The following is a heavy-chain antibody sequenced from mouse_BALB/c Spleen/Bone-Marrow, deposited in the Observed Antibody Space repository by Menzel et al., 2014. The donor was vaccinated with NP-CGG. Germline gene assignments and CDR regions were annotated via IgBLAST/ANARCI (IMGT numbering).Heavy chain of an antibody. J-gene: IGHJ2*01. CDR2: IDPANGNT. CDR3: ARSYGSSPFDY. Sequence: EVQLQQSGAELVKPGASVKLSCTASGFNIKDTYMHWVKQRPEQGLEWIGRIDPANGNTKYDPKFQGKATITADTSSSTAYLQLSSLTSEDTDVYYCARSYGSSPFDYWGQGTTLTVSS. CDR1: GFNIKDTY. D-gene: IGHD1-1*01. V-gene: IGHV14-3*02.